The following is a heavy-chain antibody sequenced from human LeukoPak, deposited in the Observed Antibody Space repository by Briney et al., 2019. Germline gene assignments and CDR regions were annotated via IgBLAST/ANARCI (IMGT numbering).Heavy chain of an antibody. CDR1: GFTFSSYN. V-gene: IGHV3-21*01. CDR2: ISSGSTYI. CDR3: ARETLLWQYRPFDY. Sequence: GGSLRLSCAASGFTFSSYNMNWVRQAPGKGLEWVSSISSGSTYIYYADSVKGRFTVSRDNAKNSLYLQMNSLRAEDTAVYYCARETLLWQYRPFDYWGQGTLVTVSP. D-gene: IGHD2-2*01. J-gene: IGHJ4*02.